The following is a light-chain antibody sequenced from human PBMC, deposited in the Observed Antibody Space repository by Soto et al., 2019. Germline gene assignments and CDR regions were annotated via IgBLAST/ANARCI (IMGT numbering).Light chain of an antibody. Sequence: QSALAQPASVSGSPGQSITISCTGTSSDIGNYNLVSWYQQHPGKAPKLMIYEVDKRPSGLSNRFSGSKSANTASLTISGLQAEDEADYYCFSYVDGHTFVFGTGPKLTVL. CDR2: EVD. J-gene: IGLJ1*01. CDR3: FSYVDGHTFV. V-gene: IGLV2-23*02. CDR1: SSDIGNYNL.